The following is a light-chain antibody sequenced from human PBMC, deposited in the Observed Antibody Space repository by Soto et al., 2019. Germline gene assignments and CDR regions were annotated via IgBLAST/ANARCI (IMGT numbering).Light chain of an antibody. CDR2: GNS. CDR1: SSNIGAGYD. V-gene: IGLV1-40*01. J-gene: IGLJ2*01. CDR3: QSYDSSLSGVV. Sequence: QSVLTQPPSVSCAPGQRVTISCTGSSSNIGAGYDVHWYQQLPGTAPKLLIYGNSNRPSGVPDRFSGSKSGTSASLAITGLQAEDEADYYCQSYDSSLSGVVFGGGTKVTVL.